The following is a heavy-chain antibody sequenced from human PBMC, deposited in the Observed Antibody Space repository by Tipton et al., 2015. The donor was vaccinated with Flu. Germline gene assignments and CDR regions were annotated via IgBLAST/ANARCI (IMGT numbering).Heavy chain of an antibody. CDR3: ARDALGIGAFDI. CDR2: IYSGGST. Sequence: SLRLSCAASGFTVSSNYMSWVRQAPGKGLEWVSVIYSGGSTYYADSVKGRFTISRDNSKNTLYLQMNSLRAEDTAVHYCARDALGIGAFDIWGQGTMVTVSS. J-gene: IGHJ3*02. V-gene: IGHV3-53*01. CDR1: GFTVSSNY. D-gene: IGHD7-27*01.